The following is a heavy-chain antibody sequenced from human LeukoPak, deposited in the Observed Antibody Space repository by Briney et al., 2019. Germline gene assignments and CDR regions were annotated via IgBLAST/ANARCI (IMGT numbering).Heavy chain of an antibody. Sequence: GGSLRLSCAASGFTFTSHGMSWVRQAPGKGLEWVSSISGGGENTYYADSVTGRFTISRDNSKNMLFMQMNSLRAEDTAVYYCARLLTAAGTGDWGQGTLVIVSS. CDR3: ARLLTAAGTGD. CDR2: ISGGGENT. D-gene: IGHD6-13*01. CDR1: GFTFTSHG. J-gene: IGHJ1*01. V-gene: IGHV3-23*01.